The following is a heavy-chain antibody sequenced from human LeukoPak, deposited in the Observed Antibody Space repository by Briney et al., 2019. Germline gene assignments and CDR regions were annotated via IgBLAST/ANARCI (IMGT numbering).Heavy chain of an antibody. CDR1: GFTFSSYW. V-gene: IGHV3-7*01. J-gene: IGHJ2*01. CDR3: ARVPMFSSWYRWYFDL. D-gene: IGHD6-13*01. Sequence: PGGSLRLSCAASGFTFSSYWMSWVRQAPGKGLEWVANIKQDGSEKYYVDSVKGQFTISRDNAKNSLYLQMNSLRAEDTAVYYCARVPMFSSWYRWYFDLWGRGTLVTVSS. CDR2: IKQDGSEK.